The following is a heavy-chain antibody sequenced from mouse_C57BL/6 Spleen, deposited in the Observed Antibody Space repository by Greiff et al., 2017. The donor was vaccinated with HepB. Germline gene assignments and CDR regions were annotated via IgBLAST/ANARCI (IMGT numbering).Heavy chain of an antibody. D-gene: IGHD2-4*01. J-gene: IGHJ3*01. Sequence: VQLQQPGAELVKPGASVKMSCKASGYTFTSYWITWVKQRPGQGLEWIGDIYPGSGSTNYNEKFKSKATLTVDTSSSTAYMQLSSLTSEDSAVYYCASYDYVRTWFAYWGEGTLVTVSA. CDR3: ASYDYVRTWFAY. V-gene: IGHV1-55*01. CDR2: IYPGSGST. CDR1: GYTFTSYW.